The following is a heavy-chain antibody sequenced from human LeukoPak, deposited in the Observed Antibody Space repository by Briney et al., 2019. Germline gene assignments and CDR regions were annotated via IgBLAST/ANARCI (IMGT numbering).Heavy chain of an antibody. CDR2: INSDGSST. Sequence: GGSLRLSCAPSGGTFSSYWMHWVRQAPGKGLVWVSRINSDGSSTSYADSVKGRFTISRDNAKNTLYLQMNSLRAEDTAVYYCAKDKVPAAKHWFDPWGQGTLVTVSS. CDR3: AKDKVPAAKHWFDP. V-gene: IGHV3-74*01. J-gene: IGHJ5*02. CDR1: GGTFSSYW. D-gene: IGHD2-2*01.